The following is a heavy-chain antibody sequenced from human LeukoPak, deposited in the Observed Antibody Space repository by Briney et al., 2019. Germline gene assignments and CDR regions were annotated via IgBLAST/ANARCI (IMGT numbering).Heavy chain of an antibody. CDR2: IYNSGST. CDR3: ARHMVYYYDSSGHGFDV. Sequence: SETLSLTCSVSGGSISTSYWSWIRQPPGKGLEWIGYIYNSGSTNYNPSLKSRVTISVDTSKNQFSLKLSSVTAADTAVYYCARHMVYYYDSSGHGFDVWGQGTMVTVSS. D-gene: IGHD3-22*01. CDR1: GGSISTSY. J-gene: IGHJ3*01. V-gene: IGHV4-59*01.